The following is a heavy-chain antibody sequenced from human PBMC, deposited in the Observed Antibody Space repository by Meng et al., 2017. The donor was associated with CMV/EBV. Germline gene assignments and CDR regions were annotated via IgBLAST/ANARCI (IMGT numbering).Heavy chain of an antibody. CDR3: ALAEYSSSLFDY. V-gene: IGHV1-46*01. D-gene: IGHD6-13*01. CDR1: GYTFTSYY. CDR2: SNPSGGST. Sequence: QMQLVESGAGVKKPGASVKVSCTASGYTFTSYYMHWVRQAPGQGLEWMGISNPSGGSTSYAQKFQGRVTMTRDTSTSTVYMELSSLRSEDTAVYYCALAEYSSSLFDYWGQGTLVTVSS. J-gene: IGHJ4*02.